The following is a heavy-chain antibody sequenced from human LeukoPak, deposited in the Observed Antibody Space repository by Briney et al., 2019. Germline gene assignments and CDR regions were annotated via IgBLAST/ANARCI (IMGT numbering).Heavy chain of an antibody. CDR3: ARDTTNSSGWYGVDY. J-gene: IGHJ4*02. V-gene: IGHV4-34*01. CDR1: GGSFSGYY. Sequence: SETLSLTCAVHGGSFSGYYWSWIRQPPGKGLEWIGEINHSGSTNYNPSLKSRVTISVDTSKNQFSLKLSSVTAADTAVYYCARDTTNSSGWYGVDYWGQGTLVTVSS. CDR2: INHSGST. D-gene: IGHD6-19*01.